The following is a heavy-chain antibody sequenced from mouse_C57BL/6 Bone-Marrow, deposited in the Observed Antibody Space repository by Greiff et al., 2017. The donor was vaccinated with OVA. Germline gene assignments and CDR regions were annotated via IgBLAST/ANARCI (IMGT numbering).Heavy chain of an antibody. Sequence: VQLKQSGPGMVKPSQSLSLTCTVTGYSITSGYDWHWIRHFPGNKLEWMGYISYSGSTNYNPSLKSRISITHDTSKNHFFLKLNSVTTEDTATYYCARGGSPAWFAYWGQGTLVTVSA. D-gene: IGHD1-1*02. J-gene: IGHJ3*01. CDR2: ISYSGST. CDR1: GYSITSGYD. CDR3: ARGGSPAWFAY. V-gene: IGHV3-1*01.